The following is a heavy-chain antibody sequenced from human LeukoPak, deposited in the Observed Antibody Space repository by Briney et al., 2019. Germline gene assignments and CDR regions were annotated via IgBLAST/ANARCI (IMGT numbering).Heavy chain of an antibody. D-gene: IGHD5/OR15-5a*01. CDR1: GGSISSSSYY. J-gene: IGHJ4*02. CDR3: ARHKEEVYYFDY. V-gene: IGHV4-39*01. CDR2: IYYSGST. Sequence: KPSETLSLTCTVSGGSISSSSYYWGWIRQPPGKGLEWIGSIYYSGSTYYNPSLKSRVTISVDTSKNQFSLKLSSVTAADTAVYYCARHKEEVYYFDYWGQGTLVTVSS.